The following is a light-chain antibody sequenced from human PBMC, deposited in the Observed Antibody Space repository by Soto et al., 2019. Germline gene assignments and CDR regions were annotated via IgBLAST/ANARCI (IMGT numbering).Light chain of an antibody. CDR3: SSYTSSSTLV. V-gene: IGLV2-18*02. Sequence: QSVLTQPPSVSGSPGQSVTISCTGTSSDVGSYNRVSWYQQPPGTAPKLMIYDVGNRPSGVPDRFSGSKSGNTASLTISGLQAEDEADYYCSSYTSSSTLVFGTGTKVTVL. CDR1: SSDVGSYNR. CDR2: DVG. J-gene: IGLJ1*01.